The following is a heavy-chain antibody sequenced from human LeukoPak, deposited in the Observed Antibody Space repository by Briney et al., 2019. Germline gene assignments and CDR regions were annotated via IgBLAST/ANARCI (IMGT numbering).Heavy chain of an antibody. J-gene: IGHJ4*02. Sequence: PGGSLRLSCTAAGFAFSSNYMNWVRQAPGKGLEWVSVIYSGGNTYYADSVKGRFTISRDSSKNTLYLQMNSLRAEDTAVYYCARDKVTYWGQGTLVTVSS. CDR2: IYSGGNT. CDR1: GFAFSSNY. CDR3: ARDKVTY. V-gene: IGHV3-66*02.